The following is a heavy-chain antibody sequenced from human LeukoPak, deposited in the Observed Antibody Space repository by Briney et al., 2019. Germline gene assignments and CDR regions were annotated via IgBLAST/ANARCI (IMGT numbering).Heavy chain of an antibody. J-gene: IGHJ6*03. CDR2: ISGSGGST. Sequence: GGSLRLSCAASGFTFSSYAMSWVRQAPGKGLEWVSGISGSGGSTYYADSVKGRFTISRDNSKNTLFLQMNSLRADDTAVYYCARDGYGNNYMDVWGKGTTVTVSS. D-gene: IGHD5-18*01. V-gene: IGHV3-23*01. CDR3: ARDGYGNNYMDV. CDR1: GFTFSSYA.